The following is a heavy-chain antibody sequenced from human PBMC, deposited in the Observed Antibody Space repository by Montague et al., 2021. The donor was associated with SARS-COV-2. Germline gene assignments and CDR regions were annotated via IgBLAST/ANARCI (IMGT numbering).Heavy chain of an antibody. CDR2: IDYGGST. V-gene: IGHV4-59*01. Sequence: SETLSLTCTVSGGSISSYYWSWIRQPAGKGLEWIGYIDYGGSTNXNPSLRSRVTISVDTSKKQFSLKLSSVTAADTAVYYCARAGRVRFLEYGMDVWGQGTTVTVSS. D-gene: IGHD3-3*01. CDR1: GGSISSYY. J-gene: IGHJ6*02. CDR3: ARAGRVRFLEYGMDV.